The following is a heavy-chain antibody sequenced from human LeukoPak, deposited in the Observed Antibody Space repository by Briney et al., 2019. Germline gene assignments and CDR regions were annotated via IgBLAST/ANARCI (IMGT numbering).Heavy chain of an antibody. V-gene: IGHV3-23*01. CDR1: GFTFSSYA. CDR3: AKGRDIWFGETIDY. D-gene: IGHD3-10*01. CDR2: ISGSGGST. J-gene: IGHJ4*02. Sequence: GGSLRLSCAASGFTFSSYAMSWVREAPGKGLEWVSAISGSGGSTYYADSVKGRFTISRDNSKNTLYLQMNSLRAEDTAVYYCAKGRDIWFGETIDYWGQGTLVTVSS.